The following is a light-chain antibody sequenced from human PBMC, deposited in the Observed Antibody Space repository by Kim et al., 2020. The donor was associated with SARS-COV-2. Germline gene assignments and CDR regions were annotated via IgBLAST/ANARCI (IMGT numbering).Light chain of an antibody. V-gene: IGLV4-69*01. CDR1: RGHSTYA. Sequence: SVPHTCTMGRGHSTYAIEWNAHRPEKGPRDLMKLDSEGDHSKGGGFPARFSGSSSGAERYLTISCLQSEDEADYYCQTWRTGRVVFGGGTQLTVL. J-gene: IGLJ2*01. CDR2: LDSEGDH. CDR3: QTWRTGRVV.